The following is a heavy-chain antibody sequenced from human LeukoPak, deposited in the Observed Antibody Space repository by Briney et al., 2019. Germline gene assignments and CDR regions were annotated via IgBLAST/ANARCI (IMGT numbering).Heavy chain of an antibody. J-gene: IGHJ4*02. D-gene: IGHD5-18*01. CDR2: ISSNGGST. CDR3: ARAFGYSYGYDY. Sequence: GGSLRLSCAASGFTFSSYAMHWVRQAPGKGLEYVSAISSNGGSTYYANSVKGRLTISRDNSKNTLYLQMGSLRAEDMAVYYCARAFGYSYGYDYWGQGTLVTVSS. V-gene: IGHV3-64*01. CDR1: GFTFSSYA.